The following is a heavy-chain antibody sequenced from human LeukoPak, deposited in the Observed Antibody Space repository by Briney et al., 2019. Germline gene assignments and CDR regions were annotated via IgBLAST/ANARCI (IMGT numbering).Heavy chain of an antibody. D-gene: IGHD4-17*01. Sequence: PSETLSLTCTVSGGSISSYYWSWIRQPPGKGLEWIGYIYCSGSTNYNPSLKSRVTISVDTSKNQFSLKLSSVTAADTAVYYCARARVYGDYAWFDPWGQGTLVTVSS. V-gene: IGHV4-59*01. J-gene: IGHJ5*02. CDR3: ARARVYGDYAWFDP. CDR2: IYCSGST. CDR1: GGSISSYY.